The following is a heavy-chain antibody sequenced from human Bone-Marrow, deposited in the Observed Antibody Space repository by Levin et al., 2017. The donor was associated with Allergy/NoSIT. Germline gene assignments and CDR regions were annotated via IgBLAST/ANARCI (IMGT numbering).Heavy chain of an antibody. CDR2: IGTAGDT. CDR1: GFTFSSYD. CDR3: ARARWLGMDV. J-gene: IGHJ6*02. Sequence: GASVKVSCAASGFTFSSYDMHWVRQATGKGLEWVSAIGTAGDTYYPGSVKGRFTISRENAKNSLYLQMNSLRAGDTAVYYCARARWLGMDVWGQGTTVTVSS. V-gene: IGHV3-13*04. D-gene: IGHD4-23*01.